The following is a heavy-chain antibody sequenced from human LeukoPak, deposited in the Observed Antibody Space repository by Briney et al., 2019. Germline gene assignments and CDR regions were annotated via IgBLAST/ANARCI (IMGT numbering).Heavy chain of an antibody. CDR2: ISGSGGNT. J-gene: IGHJ4*02. CDR3: AKDLGIAAAGRYYFDY. V-gene: IGHV3-23*01. CDR1: GLTFSSYG. D-gene: IGHD6-13*01. Sequence: QPGRSLRLSYAAAGLTFSSYGMSCVRQAPGKGLEWGSAISGSGGNTYYADPVKDRFTISRDNSKNTLYLKMNSLRAEDTAVYYCAKDLGIAAAGRYYFDYWGQGTLVTVSS.